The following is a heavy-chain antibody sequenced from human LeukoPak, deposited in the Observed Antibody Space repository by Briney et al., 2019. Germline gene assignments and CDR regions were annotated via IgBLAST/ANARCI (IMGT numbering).Heavy chain of an antibody. Sequence: SETLSLTCTVSGGSISSSSYYWGWIRQPPGKGLEWIGCICYSGSAYYSPSLKSRVTMSVDTSKNQFSLRLSSVTAADTAVYSCARHPERYSYFDYWGQGTLVTVSS. J-gene: IGHJ4*02. V-gene: IGHV4-39*01. CDR2: ICYSGSA. D-gene: IGHD5-18*01. CDR1: GGSISSSSYY. CDR3: ARHPERYSYFDY.